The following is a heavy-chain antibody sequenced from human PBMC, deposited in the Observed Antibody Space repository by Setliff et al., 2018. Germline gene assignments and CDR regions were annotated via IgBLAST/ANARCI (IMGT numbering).Heavy chain of an antibody. D-gene: IGHD3-22*01. Sequence: SETLSLTCAVYSGSFSGYYWSWIRRPPGKGLEWIGEINHSGSTNYNPSLKSRVTISVDTSKNQFSLKLSSVTAADTAVYYCARGHPPSDSSGYYYAYWGQVTLVTVSS. CDR2: INHSGST. CDR3: ARGHPPSDSSGYYYAY. CDR1: SGSFSGYY. V-gene: IGHV4-34*01. J-gene: IGHJ4*02.